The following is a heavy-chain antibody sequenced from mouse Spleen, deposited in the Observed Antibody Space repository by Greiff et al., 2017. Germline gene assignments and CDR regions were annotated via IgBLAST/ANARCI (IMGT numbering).Heavy chain of an antibody. Sequence: QVQLKESGPELVKPGASVKLSCKASGYTFTSYDINWVKQRPGQGLEWIGWIYPRDGSTKYNEKFKGKATLTVDTSSSTAYMELHSLTSEDSAVYFCARDYYGSSLYYAMDYWGQGTSVTVSS. V-gene: IGHV1-85*01. CDR2: IYPRDGST. CDR1: GYTFTSYD. J-gene: IGHJ4*01. CDR3: ARDYYGSSLYYAMDY. D-gene: IGHD1-1*01.